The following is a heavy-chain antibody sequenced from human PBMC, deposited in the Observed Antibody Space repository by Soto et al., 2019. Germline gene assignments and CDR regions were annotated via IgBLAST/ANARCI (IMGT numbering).Heavy chain of an antibody. CDR2: IHYSGSI. CDR3: AREDDGGDRDYYGLDV. Sequence: QVQLQQSGPGLVKPSQTLSLTCTVSGGSISYEYYHWTWIRQSPGKGLEWVGYIHYSGSIIYNPSFKRRVTISVDTSKNQFSRQLSSVTAADTAVYFCAREDDGGDRDYYGLDVWGQGTTVTVSS. J-gene: IGHJ6*02. D-gene: IGHD2-21*02. CDR1: GGSISYEYYH. V-gene: IGHV4-30-4*08.